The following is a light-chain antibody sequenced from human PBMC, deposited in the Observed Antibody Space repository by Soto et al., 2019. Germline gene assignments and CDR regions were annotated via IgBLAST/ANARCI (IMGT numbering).Light chain of an antibody. CDR3: QKYDSAPWT. CDR1: QGISNY. J-gene: IGKJ1*01. Sequence: DIQMTQSPSSLSASVRDRVTITCRASQGISNYLAWYQQKPGKVPKLLIYAASTLQSGVPSRFSGSGSGIDFTLTISSLQPEDVATYYCQKYDSAPWTFGQVTKVEIK. CDR2: AAS. V-gene: IGKV1-27*01.